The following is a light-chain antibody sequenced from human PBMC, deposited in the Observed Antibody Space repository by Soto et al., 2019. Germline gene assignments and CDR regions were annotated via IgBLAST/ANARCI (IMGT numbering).Light chain of an antibody. V-gene: IGKV1-5*03. J-gene: IGKJ4*01. CDR2: KAS. CDR3: QQYNTSSLT. Sequence: LQMTQSPSTLSASVGDRVTITCRASQSISTWLAWYQQKPGKAPKLLIYKASSVESGVPSRVSGSGSGTEFALTIISLQPDDFATYYCQQYNTSSLTCGGGTKVESK. CDR1: QSISTW.